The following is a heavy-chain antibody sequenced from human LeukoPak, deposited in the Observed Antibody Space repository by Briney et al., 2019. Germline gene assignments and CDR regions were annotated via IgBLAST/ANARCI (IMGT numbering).Heavy chain of an antibody. CDR3: ASVPSYI. CDR2: VDPESGAA. D-gene: IGHD5/OR15-5a*01. CDR1: GYSLTELS. J-gene: IGHJ4*02. Sequence: ASVKVSCKVSGYSLTELSTHWVRQAPGKGLEWMGGVDPESGAAMYAQKLQGRVTITADKSTSTAYMELSSLRSEDTAVYYCASVPSYIWGQGTLVTVSS. V-gene: IGHV1-24*01.